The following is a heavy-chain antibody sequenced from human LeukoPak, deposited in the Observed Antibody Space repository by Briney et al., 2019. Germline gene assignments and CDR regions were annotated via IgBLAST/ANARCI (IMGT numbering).Heavy chain of an antibody. CDR2: IYTSGST. J-gene: IGHJ6*03. CDR3: AREPSGYEHYYYYYMDV. Sequence: PSETLSLTCTVSGGSISSYYWSWIRQPAGKGLEWIGRIYTSGSTNYNPSLKSRVTMSVDTSKNQFSLKLSSVTAADTAVYYCAREPSGYEHYYYYYMDVWGKGTTVTVSS. D-gene: IGHD5-12*01. V-gene: IGHV4-4*07. CDR1: GGSISSYY.